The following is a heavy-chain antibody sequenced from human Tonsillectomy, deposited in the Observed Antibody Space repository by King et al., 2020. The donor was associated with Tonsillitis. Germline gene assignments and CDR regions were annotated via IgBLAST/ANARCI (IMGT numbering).Heavy chain of an antibody. Sequence: QLQLQESGPGLVKPSETLSLTCTVSGGSISSFYWSWIRPPAGKGLEWIGRIYTSGSTNYNPSLKSRVTMSVDTSKNQFSLKLSSVTAADTAVYYCARAEADYDRNWYFDLWGRGTLVTVSS. CDR1: GGSISSFY. CDR3: ARAEADYDRNWYFDL. J-gene: IGHJ2*01. CDR2: IYTSGST. D-gene: IGHD4-17*01. V-gene: IGHV4-4*07.